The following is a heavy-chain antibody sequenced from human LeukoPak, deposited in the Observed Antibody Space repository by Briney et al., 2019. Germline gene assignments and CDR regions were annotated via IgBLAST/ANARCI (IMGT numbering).Heavy chain of an antibody. CDR1: GFNFSAYG. J-gene: IGHJ4*02. CDR2: IHYDGSNK. Sequence: GGSLRLSCAASGFNFSAYGMHWVRQAPGKGLEWVAFIHYDGSNKYYADSVKGRFTISRDNSKNTLFLQMNSLRAEDMAVYYCAKGWGIARIDYWGQGTLVTVSS. V-gene: IGHV3-30*02. D-gene: IGHD6-13*01. CDR3: AKGWGIARIDY.